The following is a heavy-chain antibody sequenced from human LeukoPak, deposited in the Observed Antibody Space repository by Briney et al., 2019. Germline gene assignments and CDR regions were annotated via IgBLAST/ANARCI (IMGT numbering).Heavy chain of an antibody. D-gene: IGHD6-13*01. J-gene: IGHJ4*02. Sequence: PSETLSLTCAVYGGSFSGYYWSWIRQPPGKGLEWIGEINHSGSTNYNPSLKSRVTISVDTSKNQFSLKLSSVTAADTAVYYCARRGQQLVLSYWGQGTLVTVSS. CDR2: INHSGST. CDR3: ARRGQQLVLSY. V-gene: IGHV4-34*01. CDR1: GGSFSGYY.